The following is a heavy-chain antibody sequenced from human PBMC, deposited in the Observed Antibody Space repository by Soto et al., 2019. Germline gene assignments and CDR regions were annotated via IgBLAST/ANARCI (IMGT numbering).Heavy chain of an antibody. D-gene: IGHD3-3*01. V-gene: IGHV3-23*01. J-gene: IGHJ6*02. CDR1: GFTFSSYS. CDR3: AKDLTVGSGYFLRTQYYYYGMDV. Sequence: AEPLILSCTASGFTFSSYSVILIRKAQGKGLEWVSAISGSGGSTYYADSVKGRFTISRDNSKNTLYLQMNSLRAEDTAVYYCAKDLTVGSGYFLRTQYYYYGMDVWGQGTMVNVSS. CDR2: ISGSGGST.